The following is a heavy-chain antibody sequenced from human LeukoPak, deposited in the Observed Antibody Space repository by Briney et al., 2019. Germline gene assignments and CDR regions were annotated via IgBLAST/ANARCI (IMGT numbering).Heavy chain of an antibody. J-gene: IGHJ3*02. Sequence: PSQTLSLTCTVSGGSISSGSYYWSWIRQPAGKGLEWIGRIYTSGSTNYNPSLKSRVTISVDTSKNQFSLKLSSVTAADTAVYYCARDLYQAFDIWGQGTMVTVSS. CDR2: IYTSGST. CDR1: GGSISSGSYY. D-gene: IGHD2-2*01. V-gene: IGHV4-61*02. CDR3: ARDLYQAFDI.